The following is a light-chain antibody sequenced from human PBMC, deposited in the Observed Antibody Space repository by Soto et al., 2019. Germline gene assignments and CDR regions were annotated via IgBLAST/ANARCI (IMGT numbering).Light chain of an antibody. V-gene: IGLV2-14*01. Sequence: QSVLTQPASVSGSTGQSITISCTGTSSDVGGYDYVSWYQQYPGKAPKVMIYGVSNRPSGVSVRFSGSKSGNTASLTISGLQAEDEADYYCSSYTSSSTKVFGGGTKVTVL. CDR3: SSYTSSSTKV. CDR2: GVS. J-gene: IGLJ2*01. CDR1: SSDVGGYDY.